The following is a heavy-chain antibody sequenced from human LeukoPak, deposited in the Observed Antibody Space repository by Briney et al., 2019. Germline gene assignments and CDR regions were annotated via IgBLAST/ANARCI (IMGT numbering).Heavy chain of an antibody. J-gene: IGHJ4*02. V-gene: IGHV3-15*01. CDR2: IKSKSDGGTT. Sequence: ETLSLTCAVYGGSFSGYYWSWIRQAPGKGLEWVGRIKSKSDGGTTDYVAPVKGRFTISRDDSKNTLYLQMNSLKTEDTAVYFCATEYYGAYNFWGQGTLVTVSS. CDR1: GGSFSGYY. D-gene: IGHD4-17*01. CDR3: ATEYYGAYNF.